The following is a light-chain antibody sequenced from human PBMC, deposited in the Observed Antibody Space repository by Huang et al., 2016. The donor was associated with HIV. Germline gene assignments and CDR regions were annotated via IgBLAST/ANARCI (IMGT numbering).Light chain of an antibody. Sequence: DIQMTQSPSAMSASVGDRVTITCRASQDISNYLAWFQQKPGKGPKRLIYSSSNLQTGVPSRFSGSGSGAEFTLTISSLQPEDFVSYYCLQHYTYPWTFGQGTKVEIK. CDR2: SSS. V-gene: IGKV1-17*03. J-gene: IGKJ1*01. CDR1: QDISNY. CDR3: LQHYTYPWT.